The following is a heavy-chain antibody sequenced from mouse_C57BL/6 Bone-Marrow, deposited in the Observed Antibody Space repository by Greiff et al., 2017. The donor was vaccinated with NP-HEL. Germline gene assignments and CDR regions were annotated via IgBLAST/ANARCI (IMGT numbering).Heavy chain of an antibody. CDR3: AREGIYYGNGAWFAY. CDR2: IHPNSGST. CDR1: GYTFTSYW. D-gene: IGHD2-1*01. J-gene: IGHJ3*01. Sequence: VQLQQPGAELVKPGASVKLSCKASGYTFTSYWMHWVKQRPGQGLEWIGMIHPNSGSTNYNEKFKSKATLTVDKSSSTAYMQLSSLTSEDSAVYYWAREGIYYGNGAWFAYWGQGTLVTVSA. V-gene: IGHV1-64*01.